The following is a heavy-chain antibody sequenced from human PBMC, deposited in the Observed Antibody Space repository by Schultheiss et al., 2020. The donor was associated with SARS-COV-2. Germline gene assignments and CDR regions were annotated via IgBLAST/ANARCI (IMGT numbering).Heavy chain of an antibody. CDR2: INHSGST. V-gene: IGHV4-34*01. Sequence: SETLSLTCAVYGGSFSGYYWSWIRQPPGKGLEWIGEINHSGSTNYNPSLKSRVTISVDTSKNQFSLKLSSVTAADTAVYYCARARDTAMVTGYYFDYWGQGTLVTGSS. J-gene: IGHJ4*02. CDR1: GGSFSGYY. D-gene: IGHD5-18*01. CDR3: ARARDTAMVTGYYFDY.